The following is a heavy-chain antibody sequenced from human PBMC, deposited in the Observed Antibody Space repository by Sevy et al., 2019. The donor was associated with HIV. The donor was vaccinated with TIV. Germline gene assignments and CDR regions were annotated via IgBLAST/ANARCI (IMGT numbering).Heavy chain of an antibody. V-gene: IGHV3-53*01. CDR1: GFTVTFNS. Sequence: GGSLRLSCAAPGFTVTFNSMSWVRQAPGRGLVWVSVIYVGRNTYYADSVKGRFTIFRDSFKDTVDLQMDSLRPEDSGVYYCVRERAGIDHWGQGTLVTVSS. J-gene: IGHJ4*02. D-gene: IGHD6-19*01. CDR2: IYVGRNT. CDR3: VRERAGIDH.